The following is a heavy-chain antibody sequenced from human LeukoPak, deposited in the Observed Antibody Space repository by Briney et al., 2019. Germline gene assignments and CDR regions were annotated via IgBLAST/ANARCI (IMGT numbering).Heavy chain of an antibody. CDR2: INHSGST. D-gene: IGHD3-10*01. Sequence: SETLSLTCAVYGGSFSGYYWSWIRQPPGKGLEWIGEINHSGSTNCNPSLKSRVTISVDTSKNQFSLKLSSVTAADTAVYYCARLRYYYGSGSYSPYNWFDPWGQGTLVTVSS. CDR1: GGSFSGYY. CDR3: ARLRYYYGSGSYSPYNWFDP. V-gene: IGHV4-34*01. J-gene: IGHJ5*02.